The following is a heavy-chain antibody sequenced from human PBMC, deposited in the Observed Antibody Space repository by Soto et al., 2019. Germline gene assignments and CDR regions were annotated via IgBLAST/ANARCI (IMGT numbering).Heavy chain of an antibody. V-gene: IGHV4-39*01. CDR1: GASITSTTYF. CDR2: IDYSGKT. Sequence: AETLSLTCTLSGASITSTTYFWAWIRQPPGKGVEWVGSIDYSGKTHYNPSLNSRVTISVDRSKNQFSLQMSAVTAADTAVYYCAKGLPRTGRFDYWGQGSLVTVSS. CDR3: AKGLPRTGRFDY. J-gene: IGHJ4*02.